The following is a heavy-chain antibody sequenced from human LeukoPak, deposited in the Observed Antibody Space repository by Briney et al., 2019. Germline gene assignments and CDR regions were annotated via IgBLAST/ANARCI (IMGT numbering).Heavy chain of an antibody. Sequence: GGSLRLSCAASGFTFSSYAMSWVRQAPGKGLEWVSAISGSGGSTYYADSVKGRFTISRDNSKNTLYLQMNSLRAEDTAVCYCAKSGSSAGLLWFGEFDYWGQGTLVTVSS. J-gene: IGHJ4*02. CDR3: AKSGSSAGLLWFGEFDY. D-gene: IGHD3-10*01. CDR1: GFTFSSYA. CDR2: ISGSGGST. V-gene: IGHV3-23*01.